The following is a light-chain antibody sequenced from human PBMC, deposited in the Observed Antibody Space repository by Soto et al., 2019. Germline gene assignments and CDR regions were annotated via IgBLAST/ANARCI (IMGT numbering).Light chain of an antibody. J-gene: IGLJ1*01. V-gene: IGLV2-11*01. CDR1: SSDVGGFNS. CDR2: DVN. CDR3: CSYAGSYSYA. Sequence: QSALTQPRSVSGSPGQSVTISCTGTSSDVGGFNSVSWYQQHPGKAPKLMIYDVNKRPSGVPDRFSGSKSGSTASLTISGXQAEDEADYYCCSYAGSYSYAFATGTRSPS.